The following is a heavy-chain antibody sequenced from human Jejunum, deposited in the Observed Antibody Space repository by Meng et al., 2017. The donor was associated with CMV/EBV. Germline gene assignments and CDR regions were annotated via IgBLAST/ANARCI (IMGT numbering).Heavy chain of an antibody. V-gene: IGHV1-18*01. Sequence: GYTFADYGINWVRQAPGQGLEWMGWIDTYKGDTNYLQKLQGRVTMTTDTSTTTAYMELRSLRSDDTAIYYCARRSRNGYNSEIDYWGQGTRVTVSS. D-gene: IGHD5-24*01. CDR2: IDTYKGDT. CDR1: GYTFADYG. J-gene: IGHJ4*02. CDR3: ARRSRNGYNSEIDY.